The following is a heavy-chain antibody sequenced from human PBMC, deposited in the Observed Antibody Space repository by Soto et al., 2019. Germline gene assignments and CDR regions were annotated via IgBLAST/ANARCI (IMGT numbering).Heavy chain of an antibody. D-gene: IGHD1-26*01. J-gene: IGHJ4*02. CDR2: TYYSGST. V-gene: IGHV4-30-4*01. Sequence: SETLSLTCTVSGGSISSGAYSWSWIRQPPGKGLEWIGYTYYSGSTYYNPSLKSRVTISVDTSKNQFSLKLTSVTAADTAVYYCARVRGGGPFDDWGQGTLVTVSS. CDR3: ARVRGGGPFDD. CDR1: GGSISSGAYS.